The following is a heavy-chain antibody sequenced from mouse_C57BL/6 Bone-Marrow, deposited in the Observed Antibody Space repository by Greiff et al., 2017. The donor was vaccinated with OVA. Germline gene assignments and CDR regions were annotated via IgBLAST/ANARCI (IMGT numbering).Heavy chain of an antibody. CDR2: IYPRDGST. V-gene: IGHV1-85*01. J-gene: IGHJ1*03. CDR3: ARSYDYVYFDV. D-gene: IGHD2-4*01. Sequence: QVQLKQSGPELVKPGASVKLSCKASGYTFTSYDINWVKQRPGQGLEWIGWIYPRDGSTKYNEKFKGKATLTVDTSSSTAYMELHSLTSEDAAVYFCARSYDYVYFDVWGTGTTVTVSS. CDR1: GYTFTSYD.